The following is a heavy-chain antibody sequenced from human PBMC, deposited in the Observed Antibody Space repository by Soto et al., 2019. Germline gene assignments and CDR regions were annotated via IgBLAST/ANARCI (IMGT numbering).Heavy chain of an antibody. J-gene: IGHJ4*02. Sequence: QVQLVESGGGVVQPGRSLRHSCAASGFTFSSYGMHWVRQAPGKGLEWVAVISYDGGDKKYADSVKGRFTISRDNSKNTVFLQMNSLRAEDTAVYYCAKDSDVAAAAYYFDYWGQGTLVTVSS. V-gene: IGHV3-30*18. CDR1: GFTFSSYG. D-gene: IGHD6-13*01. CDR3: AKDSDVAAAAYYFDY. CDR2: ISYDGGDK.